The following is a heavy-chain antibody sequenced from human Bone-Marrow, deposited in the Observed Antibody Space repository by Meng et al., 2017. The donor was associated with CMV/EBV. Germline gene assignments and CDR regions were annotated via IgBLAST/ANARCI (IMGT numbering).Heavy chain of an antibody. CDR3: ARDGCTNGVCQGRYGMDV. V-gene: IGHV1-2*02. CDR2: INPNSGGT. D-gene: IGHD2-8*01. J-gene: IGHJ6*02. CDR1: GYTFTGYY. Sequence: ASVKVSCKASGYTFTGYYMHWVRQAPGQGLEWMGWINPNSGGTNYAQKFQGRVTMTRDTSISTAYMELSRLRYDDTAVYYCARDGCTNGVCQGRYGMDVWGQGTTVTVAS.